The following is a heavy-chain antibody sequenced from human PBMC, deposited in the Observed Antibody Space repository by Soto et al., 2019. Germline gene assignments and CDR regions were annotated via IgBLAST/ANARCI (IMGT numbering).Heavy chain of an antibody. V-gene: IGHV3-21*01. CDR1: GFTFSDYS. CDR3: ARERITIFGVSPPNWFDP. J-gene: IGHJ5*02. D-gene: IGHD3-3*01. Sequence: PVGSLRLSCAASGFTFSDYSLSWVRQAPGKGLEWVSSISGSSGYIYYADSVKGRFTISRDNAKNSLYLQMNSLRADDTAVYYCARERITIFGVSPPNWFDPWGQGTLVTVSS. CDR2: ISGSSGYI.